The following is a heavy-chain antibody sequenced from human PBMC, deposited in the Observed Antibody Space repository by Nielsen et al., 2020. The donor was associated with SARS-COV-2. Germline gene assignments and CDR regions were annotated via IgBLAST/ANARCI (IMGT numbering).Heavy chain of an antibody. Sequence: LKISCAGSGLTLANYYMSWIRQAPGGGLEWVSYITNTADGSTVHYADSVQGRFTISRDNAKNTLYLQMNSLRAEDTAVYYCAKTAYFYYYYGMDVWGQGTTVTVSS. V-gene: IGHV3-11*04. CDR2: ITNTADGSTV. J-gene: IGHJ6*02. CDR1: GLTLANYY. D-gene: IGHD1-14*01. CDR3: AKTAYFYYYYGMDV.